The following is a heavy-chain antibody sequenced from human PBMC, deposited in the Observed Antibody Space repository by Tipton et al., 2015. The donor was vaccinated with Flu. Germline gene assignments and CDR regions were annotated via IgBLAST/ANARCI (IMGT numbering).Heavy chain of an antibody. CDR3: ARDRYYYYGMDV. CDR2: IYTSEST. J-gene: IGHJ6*02. V-gene: IGHV4-61*02. Sequence: TLSLTCTVSGGSISSGSDYWSWIRQPAGKGLEWIGRIYTSESTNYNPSLKSRVTISVDTSKNQFSLKLSSVTAADTAVYYCARDRYYYYGMDVWGQGTTVTVSS. CDR1: GGSISSGSDY.